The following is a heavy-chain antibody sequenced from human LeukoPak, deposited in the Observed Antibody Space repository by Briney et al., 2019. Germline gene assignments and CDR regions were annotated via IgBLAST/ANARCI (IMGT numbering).Heavy chain of an antibody. CDR1: GGSISSYY. V-gene: IGHV4-59*01. J-gene: IGHJ4*02. D-gene: IGHD3-22*01. CDR2: IYYSGST. Sequence: SETLSLTCSVSGGSISSYYWSWIRQPPGKGLEWIGYIYYSGSTNYNPSLKSRVAKSVDTSKNQFSLKLSSVTAADTAVYYCARAGSSAYVLDYWGQGTLVTVSS. CDR3: ARAGSSAYVLDY.